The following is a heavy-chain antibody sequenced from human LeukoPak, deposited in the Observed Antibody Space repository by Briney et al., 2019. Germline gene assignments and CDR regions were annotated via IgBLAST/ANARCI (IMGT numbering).Heavy chain of an antibody. D-gene: IGHD3-16*02. CDR3: VSGMITFGGVVVPFGY. J-gene: IGHJ4*02. V-gene: IGHV4-34*01. CDR1: GGSFSGYY. Sequence: SETLSLTCAVYGGSFSGYYWSWIRQPPGKGLEWIGEINHSGSTNYNPSLKSRVTISVDTSKHQFSLKLSSVTAADTAVYYCVSGMITFGGVVVPFGYWGQGTLVSVSS. CDR2: INHSGST.